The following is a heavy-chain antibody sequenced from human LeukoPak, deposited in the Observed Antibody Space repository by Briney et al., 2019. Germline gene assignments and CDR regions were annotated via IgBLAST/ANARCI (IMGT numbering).Heavy chain of an antibody. Sequence: SETLSLTCTVSGGSISSYYWSWIRQPPGKGLEWIGYIYYSGSTNYNPSLKSRVTISVDTSKNQFSLKLSSVTAADTAVYYCARDSALGGSSDYWGQGTLVTVSS. CDR3: ARDSALGGSSDY. CDR2: IYYSGST. J-gene: IGHJ4*02. D-gene: IGHD4-23*01. CDR1: GGSISSYY. V-gene: IGHV4-59*01.